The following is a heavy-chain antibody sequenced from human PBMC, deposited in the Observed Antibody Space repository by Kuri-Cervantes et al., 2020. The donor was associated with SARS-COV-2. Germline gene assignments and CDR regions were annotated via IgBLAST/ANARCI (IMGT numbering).Heavy chain of an antibody. D-gene: IGHD3-3*01. CDR3: AREFPRGRIFGVVPTRYYYYYMDV. CDR1: GGSISSSSYY. J-gene: IGHJ6*03. CDR2: IYYSGST. Sequence: GSLRLSCTVSGGSISSSSYYWGWIRQPPGKGLEWIGSIYYSGSTYYNPSLKSRVTISVDTSKNQFSLKLSSVTAADTAVYYCAREFPRGRIFGVVPTRYYYYYMDVWGKGTTVTVSS. V-gene: IGHV4-39*07.